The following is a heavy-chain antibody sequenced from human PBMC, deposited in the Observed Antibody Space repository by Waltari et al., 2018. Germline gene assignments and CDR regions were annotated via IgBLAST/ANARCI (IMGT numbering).Heavy chain of an antibody. CDR3: ARDPPIYCSGGSCYSP. D-gene: IGHD2-15*01. J-gene: IGHJ5*02. V-gene: IGHV4-4*09. Sequence: QLPGKGLEWIGYIYTSGSTNYNPSLKSRVTISVDTSKNQFSLKLSSVTAADTAVYYCARDPPIYCSGGSCYSPWGQGTLVTVSS. CDR2: IYTSGST.